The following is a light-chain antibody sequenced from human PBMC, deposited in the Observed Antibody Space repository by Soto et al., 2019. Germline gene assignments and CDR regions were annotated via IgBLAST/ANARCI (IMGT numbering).Light chain of an antibody. J-gene: IGKJ2*01. CDR3: QQYGGSPYT. Sequence: EIVLTQSPGTLSLSPGERATLSCRASQSVSSSYLAWYQQKPGQAPRPLIYAASSKATGIPDRFSGSGSGTDLTLTISRLEPEDFAVDYCQQYGGSPYTFGQGTKLESK. CDR2: AAS. CDR1: QSVSSSY. V-gene: IGKV3-20*01.